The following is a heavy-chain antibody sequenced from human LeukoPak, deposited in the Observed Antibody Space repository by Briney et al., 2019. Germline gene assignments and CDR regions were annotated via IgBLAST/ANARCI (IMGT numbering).Heavy chain of an antibody. CDR1: DFTVGSNY. CDR3: ARDGDDTTNW. V-gene: IGHV3-53*01. CDR2: IYSGGKT. Sequence: PGGSLRLSCAASDFTVGSNYMTWVRQAPGKGLEWVSVIYSGGKTFYADSVKGRFTISRDDSKNTLYLQMNSLRAEDTAIYYCARDGDDTTNWWGQGILVTVSS. J-gene: IGHJ4*02. D-gene: IGHD2-8*01.